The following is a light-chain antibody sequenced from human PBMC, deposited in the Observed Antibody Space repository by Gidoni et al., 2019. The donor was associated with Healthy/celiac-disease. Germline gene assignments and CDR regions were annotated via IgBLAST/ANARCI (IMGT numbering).Light chain of an antibody. CDR3: SSYAGSNNYVV. J-gene: IGLJ2*01. Sequence: QSALTQPPSASGSPVQSVTISCTGTSSDVGGYNYVAWYQQPPGKATKLMIYEVSKRPSGVPDRFSGSKSGNTASLTVSGLQAEDEADYYCSSYAGSNNYVVFGGGTKLTVL. CDR2: EVS. V-gene: IGLV2-8*01. CDR1: SSDVGGYNY.